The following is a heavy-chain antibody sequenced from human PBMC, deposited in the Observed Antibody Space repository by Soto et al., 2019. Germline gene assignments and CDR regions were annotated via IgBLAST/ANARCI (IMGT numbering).Heavy chain of an antibody. CDR1: GGSISRYY. Sequence: PSETLSLTCTVSGGSISRYYWSWIRQPPGKGLEWIGYIYYSGSTNYNPSLKSRVTISVDTSKNQFSLKLSSVTAADTAVYYCARGYQLPTSFDYWGQGTLVTVSS. D-gene: IGHD2-2*01. CDR2: IYYSGST. V-gene: IGHV4-59*01. J-gene: IGHJ4*02. CDR3: ARGYQLPTSFDY.